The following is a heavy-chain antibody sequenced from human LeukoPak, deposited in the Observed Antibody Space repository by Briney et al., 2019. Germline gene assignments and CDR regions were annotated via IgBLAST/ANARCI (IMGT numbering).Heavy chain of an antibody. D-gene: IGHD6-13*01. CDR2: IYTSGST. V-gene: IGHV4-4*07. CDR1: GGSIGSYY. J-gene: IGHJ4*02. Sequence: SETLSLTCTVSGGSIGSYYWSWLRQPAGKGLEWIGRIYTSGSTSYNPSLRSRLTMSVDTSKNQFSLNLSSVTAADTAVYYCARFTKDSSSSSGYYFDYWGQGTLVTVSS. CDR3: ARFTKDSSSSSGYYFDY.